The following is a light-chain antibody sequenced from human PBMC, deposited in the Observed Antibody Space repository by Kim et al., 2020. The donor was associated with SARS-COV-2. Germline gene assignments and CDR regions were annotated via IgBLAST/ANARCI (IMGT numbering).Light chain of an antibody. CDR1: TSNTGSNY. CDR2: RNN. Sequence: HRVTTSCSGSTSNTGSNYVYWYKQLPGTAPNLLIYRNNQRPSGVPDRFSGSKSGTSASLAISGLRSEDEADYYCSAWDDSLSGYVVFGGGTQLTVL. J-gene: IGLJ2*01. V-gene: IGLV1-47*01. CDR3: SAWDDSLSGYVV.